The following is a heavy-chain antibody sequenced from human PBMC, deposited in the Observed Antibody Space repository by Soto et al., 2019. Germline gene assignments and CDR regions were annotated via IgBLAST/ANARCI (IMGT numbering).Heavy chain of an antibody. CDR1: GYTFTGYY. CDR2: INPNSGGT. CDR3: AREGPLGYCSSTSCYGAHWFDP. Sequence: GASVKVSCKASGYTFTGYYMHWVRQAPGQGLERMGWINPNSGGTNYAQKFQGWVTMTRDTSISTAYMELSRLRSDDTAVYYCAREGPLGYCSSTSCYGAHWFDPWGQGTLVTVSS. J-gene: IGHJ5*02. D-gene: IGHD2-2*01. V-gene: IGHV1-2*04.